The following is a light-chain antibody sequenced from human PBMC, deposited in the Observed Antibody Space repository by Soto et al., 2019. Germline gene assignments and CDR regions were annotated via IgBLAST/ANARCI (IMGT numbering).Light chain of an antibody. CDR1: RTVSNR. J-gene: IGKJ1*01. CDR3: QQYGSSSWT. Sequence: EIVLTQSPGTLSVSPVERVTLSCRASRTVSNRLAWYQHKPGQAPRLPISGASTGATGIPDRFSGSGSGTEFTLTISRLEPEDFAVYYCQQYGSSSWTFGQGTKVDIK. V-gene: IGKV3-20*01. CDR2: GAS.